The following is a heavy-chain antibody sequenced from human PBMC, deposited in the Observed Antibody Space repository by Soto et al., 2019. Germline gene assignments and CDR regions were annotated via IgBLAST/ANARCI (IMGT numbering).Heavy chain of an antibody. Sequence: VQRMESGGGLVQPGGSLRLSCAASGFSFSSQWMYWVRQSPGKGPVWVSYINNDGSRIGYADSVKGRFTISRDNAKNTLYLQINSLRVEDTAVYYCVNDIRWGRGTVVTVSS. V-gene: IGHV3-74*01. CDR1: GFSFSSQW. J-gene: IGHJ4*02. CDR3: VNDIR. D-gene: IGHD1-1*01. CDR2: INNDGSRI.